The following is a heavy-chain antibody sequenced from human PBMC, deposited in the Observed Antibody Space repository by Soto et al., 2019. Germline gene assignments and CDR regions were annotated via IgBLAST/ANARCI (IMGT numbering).Heavy chain of an antibody. Sequence: EVQLLESGGGLVQPGGSLRLSCAACGFTFSSYAMSWVRQAPGKGLEWVSAISGSGGSTYYADSVKGRFTISRDNSKNTLYLQMNSLRAEDTAVYYCAKGWFAAVAGTYYFDYWGQGTLVTVSS. CDR3: AKGWFAAVAGTYYFDY. D-gene: IGHD6-19*01. V-gene: IGHV3-23*01. CDR1: GFTFSSYA. CDR2: ISGSGGST. J-gene: IGHJ4*02.